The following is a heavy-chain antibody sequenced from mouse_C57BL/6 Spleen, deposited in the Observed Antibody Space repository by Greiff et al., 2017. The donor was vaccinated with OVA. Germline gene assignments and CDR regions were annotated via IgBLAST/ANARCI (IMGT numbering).Heavy chain of an antibody. CDR2: IDPSDSYT. V-gene: IGHV1-69*01. CDR1: GYTFTSYW. J-gene: IGHJ4*01. Sequence: QVQLQQPGAELVMPGASVKLSCKASGYTFTSYWTHWVKQRPGQGLEWIGEIDPSDSYTNYNQKFKGKSTLTVDKSSSTAYMQLSSLTSEDSAVYYCARWRYYAMDYWGQGTSVTVSS. CDR3: ARWRYYAMDY.